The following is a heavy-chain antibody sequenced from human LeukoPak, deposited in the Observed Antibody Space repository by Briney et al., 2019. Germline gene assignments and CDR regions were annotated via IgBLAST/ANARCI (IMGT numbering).Heavy chain of an antibody. Sequence: SETLSLTCTVSGVSISTSCWSWIRQSPGRGLEWVGYRCDDGRDLYNPSLRSRVSRVTISVDASEKQFSLSLRSVTAADTAMYYCARTSPESPRGWANFDYWGQGTLVTVSS. CDR2: RCDDGRD. CDR3: ARTSPESPRGWANFDY. J-gene: IGHJ4*02. CDR1: GVSISTSC. V-gene: IGHV4-59*01. D-gene: IGHD6-19*01.